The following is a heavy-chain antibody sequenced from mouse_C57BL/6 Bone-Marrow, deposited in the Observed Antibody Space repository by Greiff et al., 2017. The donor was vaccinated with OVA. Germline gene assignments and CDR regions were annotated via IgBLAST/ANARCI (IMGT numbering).Heavy chain of an antibody. CDR3: ARHYGYPYYYAMDY. Sequence: VKLVESGPGLVAPSQSLSITCTVSGFSLPSYGVHWVRQPPGKGLEWLVVIWSDGSTTYNSALKSRLSISKDNSKSQVFLKMNSLQTDDTAMYYCARHYGYPYYYAMDYWGQGTSVTVSS. CDR1: GFSLPSYG. CDR2: IWSDGST. D-gene: IGHD2-2*01. V-gene: IGHV2-6-1*01. J-gene: IGHJ4*01.